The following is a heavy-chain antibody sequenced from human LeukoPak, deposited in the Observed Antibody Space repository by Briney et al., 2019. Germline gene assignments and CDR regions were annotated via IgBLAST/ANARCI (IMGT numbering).Heavy chain of an antibody. CDR1: GFTFSSYG. CDR2: IWYDGTNK. V-gene: IGHV3-33*01. J-gene: IGHJ5*02. D-gene: IGHD1-26*01. CDR3: ARDPGSYRRYWFDP. Sequence: GRSLRLSCAASGFTFSSYGMHWVRQAPGKGLERVAVIWYDGTNKYYADSVKGRFTISRDNSKNMLYLQMNSLRAEDTAVYFCARDPGSYRRYWFDPWGQGTLVTVSS.